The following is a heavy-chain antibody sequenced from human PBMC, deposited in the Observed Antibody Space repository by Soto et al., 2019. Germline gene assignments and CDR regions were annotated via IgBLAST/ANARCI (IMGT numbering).Heavy chain of an antibody. Sequence: EVQLLESGGDLVQPGGSLRLSCAASGFTFTSYAMSWIRQAPGKGLEWVSAITGGGDNTYYADSVKGRFTISRDNSKNKLYLQMNSLSAEDTAFYYCTQDGGSRDWLTVNWGQGTLVTVSS. CDR2: ITGGGDNT. J-gene: IGHJ4*02. CDR1: GFTFTSYA. D-gene: IGHD3-9*01. V-gene: IGHV3-23*01. CDR3: TQDGGSRDWLTVN.